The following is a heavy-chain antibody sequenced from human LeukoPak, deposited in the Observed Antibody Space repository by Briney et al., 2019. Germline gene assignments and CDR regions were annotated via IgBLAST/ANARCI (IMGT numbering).Heavy chain of an antibody. J-gene: IGHJ6*03. CDR3: ARAGGSGSYFYYYYYYMDV. Sequence: SETLSLTCTVSGGSISSSSYYWGWIRQPPGKGLEWIGSIYYSGSTYYNPSLKSRVTISVDTSKNQFSLKLSSVTAADTAVYYCARAGGSGSYFYYYYYYMDVWGKGTTVTISS. V-gene: IGHV4-39*07. CDR1: GGSISSSSYY. D-gene: IGHD3-10*01. CDR2: IYYSGST.